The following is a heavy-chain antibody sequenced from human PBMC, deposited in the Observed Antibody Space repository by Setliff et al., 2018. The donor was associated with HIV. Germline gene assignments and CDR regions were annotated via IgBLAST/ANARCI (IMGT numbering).Heavy chain of an antibody. CDR2: VFYNGDT. J-gene: IGHJ4*02. CDR1: GGSIRSYY. CDR3: ARQMTIPGVAVTPVDY. V-gene: IGHV4-59*08. D-gene: IGHD3-3*01. Sequence: KTSETLSLTCTVSGGSIRSYYWSWIRQSPGKGLEWIGYVFYNGDTAYNPSLKSRLTISVDTSKSQFSLKLTSVTAADTAVYYCARQMTIPGVAVTPVDYWGQGALGTVS.